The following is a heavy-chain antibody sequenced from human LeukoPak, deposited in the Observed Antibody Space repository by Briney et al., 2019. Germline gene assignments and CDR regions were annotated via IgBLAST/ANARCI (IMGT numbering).Heavy chain of an antibody. Sequence: SETLSLTCAVYGGSFSGYYWSWIRQPPGNGLEWIGEINHSGSTNYNPSLKSRVTISVDTSKNQFSLKLSSVTAADTAAYYCARVRLLIAAAAGLFDPWGQGTLVTVSS. CDR1: GGSFSGYY. J-gene: IGHJ5*02. CDR2: INHSGST. V-gene: IGHV4-34*01. D-gene: IGHD6-13*01. CDR3: ARVRLLIAAAAGLFDP.